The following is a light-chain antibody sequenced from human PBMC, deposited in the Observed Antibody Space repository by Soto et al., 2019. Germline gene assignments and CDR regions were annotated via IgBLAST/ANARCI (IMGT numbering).Light chain of an antibody. CDR1: QSIGVSY. J-gene: IGKJ1*01. CDR3: QQYRRSPWT. V-gene: IGKV3-20*01. CDR2: DAS. Sequence: EIVLTQSPGTLSLSPGERATLSCRASQSIGVSYLAWYQKKPGQAPRLLIYDASSRATGIPDRFRGSGSGTDFNLTISRLEPEDFALYYCQQYRRSPWTFGQGTKVEIK.